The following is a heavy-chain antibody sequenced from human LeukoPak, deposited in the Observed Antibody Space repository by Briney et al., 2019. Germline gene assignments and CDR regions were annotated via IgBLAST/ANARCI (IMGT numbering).Heavy chain of an antibody. CDR3: ARGGKRLSYSSGYPYYFDY. J-gene: IGHJ4*02. Sequence: SETLSLTCAVYGGSFSGYYWSWIRQPPGKGLEWIGEINHSGSTNYNPSLKSRVTISVDTSKNQFSLKLSSVTAADTAVYYCARGGKRLSYSSGYPYYFDYWGQGTLVTVSS. V-gene: IGHV4-34*01. CDR1: GGSFSGYY. CDR2: INHSGST. D-gene: IGHD3-22*01.